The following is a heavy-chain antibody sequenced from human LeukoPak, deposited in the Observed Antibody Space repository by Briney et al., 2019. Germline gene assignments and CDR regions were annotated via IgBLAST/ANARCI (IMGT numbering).Heavy chain of an antibody. D-gene: IGHD1-26*01. CDR1: AGTFSSYA. J-gene: IGHJ5*02. CDR3: ARDLGATQAPNWFDP. V-gene: IGHV1-69*04. CDR2: IIPILGIA. Sequence: SVKVSCKASAGTFSSYAISWVRQAPGQGLEWMGRIIPILGIANYAQKFQGRVTITADKSTSTAYVELSTLRSEDTAVYYCARDLGATQAPNWFDPWGQGTLVTVSS.